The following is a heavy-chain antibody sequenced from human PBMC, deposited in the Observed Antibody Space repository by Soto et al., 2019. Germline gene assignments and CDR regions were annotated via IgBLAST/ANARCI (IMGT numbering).Heavy chain of an antibody. D-gene: IGHD3-10*01. CDR2: INHSGST. CDR3: ARGLVVRGVIIENWFDP. CDR1: GGSFSGYY. J-gene: IGHJ5*02. V-gene: IGHV4-34*01. Sequence: SDTLSLTCAVYGGSFSGYYWSWIRQPPGKGLEWIGEINHSGSTNYNPSLKSRVTISVDTSKNQFSLKLSSVTAADTAVYYCARGLVVRGVIIENWFDPWGQGTLVNVSS.